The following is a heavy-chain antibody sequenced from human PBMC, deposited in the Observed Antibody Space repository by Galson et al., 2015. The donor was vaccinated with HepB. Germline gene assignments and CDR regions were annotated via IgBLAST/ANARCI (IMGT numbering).Heavy chain of an antibody. V-gene: IGHV3-23*01. D-gene: IGHD4-17*01. CDR3: AKDDDYAEYGYYFDH. CDR1: GFTFSSYA. CDR2: IGARGTYT. J-gene: IGHJ4*02. Sequence: SLRLSCAASGFTFSSYAMNWVRQAPGKGLEWVSGIGARGTYTYYADSVKGRFTVSRDNSKNTLYLQMNSLRAEDTALYYCAKDDDYAEYGYYFDHWGQGTPVTVSS.